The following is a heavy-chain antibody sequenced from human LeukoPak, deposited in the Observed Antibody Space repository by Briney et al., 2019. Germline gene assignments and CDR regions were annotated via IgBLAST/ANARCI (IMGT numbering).Heavy chain of an antibody. J-gene: IGHJ6*03. CDR3: AGLRYDYYYFYMDV. CDR1: GGSMSSYY. Sequence: SETLSLTCTVSGGSMSSYYWSWIRQPAGKGLEWIGRINTSGSTNYNPSLKSRVTMSVDTSKNQFSLKVRSVTAADTAVYYCAGLRYDYYYFYMDVWGKGTTVTI. V-gene: IGHV4-4*07. CDR2: INTSGST. D-gene: IGHD1-14*01.